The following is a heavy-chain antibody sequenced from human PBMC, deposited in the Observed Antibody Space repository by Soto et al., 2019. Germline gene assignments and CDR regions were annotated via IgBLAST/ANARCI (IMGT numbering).Heavy chain of an antibody. V-gene: IGHV1-69*01. CDR3: ARLPN. CDR2: IIPIFRTT. D-gene: IGHD6-25*01. Sequence: QVQLVQSGAEVKKPGSSVKVSCQASGGSFSGQAVSWVRQAPGQGLEWLGGIIPIFRTTNYARKFQGRLTVPGDESTGTGSIEFTSLKSEKTSIYYCARLPNWGQGTLVTVSS. CDR1: GGSFSGQA. J-gene: IGHJ4*02.